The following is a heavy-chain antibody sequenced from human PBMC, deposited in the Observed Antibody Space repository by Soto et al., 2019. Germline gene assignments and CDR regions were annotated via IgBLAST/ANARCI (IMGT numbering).Heavy chain of an antibody. CDR2: IYYSGST. CDR1: GGSISTYY. D-gene: IGHD3-16*02. Sequence: SETLSLTCTVSGGSISTYYWSWIRQPPGKGLEWIGYIYYSGSTNYNPSLKSRVTISVDTSKNQFSLKLSSVTAADTAVYYCARLYGLDAFDIWGQGTMVTVSS. J-gene: IGHJ3*02. V-gene: IGHV4-59*08. CDR3: ARLYGLDAFDI.